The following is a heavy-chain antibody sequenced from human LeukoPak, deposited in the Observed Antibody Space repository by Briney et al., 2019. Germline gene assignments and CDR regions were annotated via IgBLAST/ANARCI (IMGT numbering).Heavy chain of an antibody. CDR2: ISGSGGRP. Sequence: PGGSLRLSCAASGFTFSNYAMHWVRQAPGKGLEWVSVISGSGGRPNYADSVKGWFTISRDNSKNTLYLQMSSLRAEDTAIYYCAKGHNYGDYGIYFDYWGQGTLVTVSS. CDR3: AKGHNYGDYGIYFDY. CDR1: GFTFSNYA. V-gene: IGHV3-23*01. J-gene: IGHJ4*02. D-gene: IGHD4-17*01.